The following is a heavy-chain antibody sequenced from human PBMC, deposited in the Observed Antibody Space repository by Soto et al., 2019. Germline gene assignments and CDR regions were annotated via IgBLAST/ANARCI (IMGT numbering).Heavy chain of an antibody. CDR2: IYSSGSPT. CDR3: ARDERSGAVAGSFAY. D-gene: IGHD6-19*01. J-gene: IGHJ4*02. Sequence: GVSLRLSCAASGFTFSSYTMSWVRQAPGKGLVWLSYIYSSGSPTYYADSVKGRFTISRDNAKNSLFLQMNNLRAEDTAVYFCARDERSGAVAGSFAYWGQGTQVTVSS. CDR1: GFTFSSYT. V-gene: IGHV3-48*04.